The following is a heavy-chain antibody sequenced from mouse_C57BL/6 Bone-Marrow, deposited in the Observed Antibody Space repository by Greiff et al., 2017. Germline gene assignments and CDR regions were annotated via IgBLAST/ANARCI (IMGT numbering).Heavy chain of an antibody. D-gene: IGHD1-1*01. CDR2: IWRGGST. V-gene: IGHV2-5*01. J-gene: IGHJ4*01. CDR3: GSYGSSFYAMDF. CDR1: GFSLTSYG. Sequence: VQLKESGPGLVQPSQSLSITCTVSGFSLTSYGVHWVRQSPGKGLEWLGVIWRGGSTDYNAAFMSRLSITQDNPTVQVFFKMNSLQEDDTDIYCCGSYGSSFYAMDFWGKGTSVTVSS.